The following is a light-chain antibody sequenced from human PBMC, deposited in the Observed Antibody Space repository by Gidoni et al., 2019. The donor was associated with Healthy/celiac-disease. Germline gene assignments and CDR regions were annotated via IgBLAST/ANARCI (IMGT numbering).Light chain of an antibody. CDR2: EVS. CDR3: SSYAGSNNLV. CDR1: SGDVGGYNY. V-gene: IGLV2-8*01. J-gene: IGLJ2*01. Sequence: QSALTQPPSASGSPGQSVTISCTGTSGDVGGYNYVSWSQQHPGKAPNLMIYEVSKRPSGVPDRFSGSKSGNTASLTVSGLQAEDEADYYCSSYAGSNNLVFGGGTKLTVL.